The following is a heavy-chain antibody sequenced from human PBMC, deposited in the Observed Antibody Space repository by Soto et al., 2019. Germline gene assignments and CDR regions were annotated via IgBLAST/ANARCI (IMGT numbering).Heavy chain of an antibody. CDR3: ARREGYGDSGD. J-gene: IGHJ4*02. CDR1: GFSLSTSGVG. Sequence: QITLKESGPTLVKPTQTLTLTCTFSGFSLSTSGVGVGWIRQPPGKALECLALIYWDDDKRYSPSLKSRLTITKNTSKHQVVRTMTTMDPVYTATYYCARREGYGDSGDWGQGTLVTVSS. D-gene: IGHD4-17*01. CDR2: IYWDDDK. V-gene: IGHV2-5*02.